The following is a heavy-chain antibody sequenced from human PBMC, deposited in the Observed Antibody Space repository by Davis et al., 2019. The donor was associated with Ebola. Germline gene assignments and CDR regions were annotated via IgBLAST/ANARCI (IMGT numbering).Heavy chain of an antibody. CDR3: ARHLSAFDY. Sequence: SETLSLTCTVSGGSISSYYWSWIRQPPGKGLEWFGYIYYSGSTNYNPSLKSRVTISVDTSKNQFSLKLSSVTAADTAVYYCARHLSAFDYWGQGTLVTVSS. CDR2: IYYSGST. CDR1: GGSISSYY. V-gene: IGHV4-59*08. J-gene: IGHJ4*02.